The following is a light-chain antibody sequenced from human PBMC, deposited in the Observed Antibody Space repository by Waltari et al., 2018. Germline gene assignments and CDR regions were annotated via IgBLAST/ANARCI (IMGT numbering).Light chain of an antibody. CDR2: VNSDGSH. CDR1: SGHSTNV. J-gene: IGLJ3*02. V-gene: IGLV4-69*01. Sequence: QLVLTQSPSASASLGASVKLTCTLSSGHSTNVIAWLQKRPERGPRYLMKVNSDGSHNKGDEIPDRFSGSSSGAEHYLTISSLQSEGEADYYCQTGGHGTWVFGGGTKLTVL. CDR3: QTGGHGTWV.